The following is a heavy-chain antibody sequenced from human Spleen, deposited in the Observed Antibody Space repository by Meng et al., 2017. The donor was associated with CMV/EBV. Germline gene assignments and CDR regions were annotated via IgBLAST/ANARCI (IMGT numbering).Heavy chain of an antibody. CDR3: ARVGHP. CDR1: RFTVSISY. D-gene: IGHD3-16*01. Sequence: PGGSLRLSCGASRFTVSISYMSWVRQAPGKGLEWLSVIYTSGNTYYADSVKGRFTISRDTSNNTVCLQMNSLRPEDTAVYYCARVGHPWGQGTLVTVSS. CDR2: IYTSGNT. V-gene: IGHV3-66*02. J-gene: IGHJ5*02.